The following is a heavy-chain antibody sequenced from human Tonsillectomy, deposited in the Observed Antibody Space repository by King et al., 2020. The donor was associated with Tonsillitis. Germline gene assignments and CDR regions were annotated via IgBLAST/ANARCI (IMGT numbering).Heavy chain of an antibody. V-gene: IGHV4-39*01. CDR2: IYYSGST. CDR1: GGSISSSSYY. CDR3: ARVKCNYYMDV. J-gene: IGHJ6*03. D-gene: IGHD2/OR15-2a*01. Sequence: QLQESGPGLVKPSETLSLTCTVSGGSISSSSYYWGWIRQPPGKGLEWIGSIYYSGSTYYNPSLESRVTISVDTSKNQFSLKLSSVTAADTAVYYCARVKCNYYMDVWGKGTTVTVTS.